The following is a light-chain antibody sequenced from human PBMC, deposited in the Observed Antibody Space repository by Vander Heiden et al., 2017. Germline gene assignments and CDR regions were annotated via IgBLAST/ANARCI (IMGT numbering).Light chain of an antibody. CDR3: QQYYTTPYT. Sequence: DIVMTPSPDSLAVSRGERATINFKSSQSLLYRSNSKNYLAWYQQKSGQPPKVLIYWASTRESGVPDRFSGSGSGTDFTLTISSLQAEDVAVYYCQQYYTTPYTFGQGTKLEIK. CDR2: WAS. J-gene: IGKJ2*01. CDR1: QSLLYRSNSKNY. V-gene: IGKV4-1*01.